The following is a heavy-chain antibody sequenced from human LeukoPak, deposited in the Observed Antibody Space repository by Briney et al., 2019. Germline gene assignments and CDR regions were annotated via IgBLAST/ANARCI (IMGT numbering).Heavy chain of an antibody. Sequence: GESLKISCKGSGYSFTSYWISWVRQMPGKGLEWMGRIDPSDSYTNYSPSFQGHVTISDDKSISTAYLQWSSLKASDTAMYYCARQLVPAAQRIDYWGQGTLVTVSS. J-gene: IGHJ4*02. CDR2: IDPSDSYT. V-gene: IGHV5-10-1*01. D-gene: IGHD2-2*01. CDR1: GYSFTSYW. CDR3: ARQLVPAAQRIDY.